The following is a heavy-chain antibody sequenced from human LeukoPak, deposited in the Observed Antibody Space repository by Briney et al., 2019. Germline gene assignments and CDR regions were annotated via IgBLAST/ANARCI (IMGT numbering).Heavy chain of an antibody. V-gene: IGHV3-74*01. J-gene: IGHJ4*02. CDR1: GFTFSSYW. D-gene: IGHD5-18*01. CDR3: TRGGGGNSFGQFDS. CDR2: TNSDGSST. Sequence: GGSLRLSCAASGFTFSSYWIHWVRQAPGKGPVWVSRTNSDGSSTSYAASVKGRFTISRDDVKNTVYLQMNSLRAEDTAVYYCTRGGGGNSFGQFDSWGQGTLVTVSS.